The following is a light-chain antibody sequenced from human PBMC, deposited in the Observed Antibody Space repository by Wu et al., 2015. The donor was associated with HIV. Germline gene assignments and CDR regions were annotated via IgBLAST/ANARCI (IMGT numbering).Light chain of an antibody. CDR3: QKYNTAPWT. Sequence: GDRVTITCGKSGISXFFSPGISKKPGKPPKGPDLCCIHLQSGVPSRFSGSGSGTDFTLTISSLQPEDVATYYCQKYNTAPWTFGQGTKVEMK. CDR1: GISXF. J-gene: IGKJ1*01. CDR2: CI. V-gene: IGKV1-27*01.